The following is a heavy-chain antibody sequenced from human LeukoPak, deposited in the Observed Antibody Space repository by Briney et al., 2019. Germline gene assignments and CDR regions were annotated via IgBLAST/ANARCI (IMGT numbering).Heavy chain of an antibody. J-gene: IGHJ5*02. CDR2: ISGCGGTT. D-gene: IGHD2-15*01. CDR1: GFTFSSYA. CDR3: AKFTREYCSSSSCPNWFDR. V-gene: IGHV3-23*01. Sequence: GGSLRLSCAASGFTFSSYAMTWVRQAPGKGLEWVSVISGCGGTTDYADSVKGRITISRDNSKNTLYLQMNSLRAEDTAVYYCAKFTREYCSSSSCPNWFDRWGKGTLVTVSS.